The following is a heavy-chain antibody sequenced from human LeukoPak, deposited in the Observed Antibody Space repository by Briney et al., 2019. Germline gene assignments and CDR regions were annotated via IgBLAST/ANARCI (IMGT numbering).Heavy chain of an antibody. J-gene: IGHJ4*02. Sequence: SETLSLTCTVSGGSISNYYWTWIRQPPGKGLEWIGYVYYNGNTNYNPSLKSRVTISVDTSKNQFSLKLTSVTAADTAVYHCARWNYYDTGGYYPERTFGYWGQGTLVTVSS. CDR2: VYYNGNT. V-gene: IGHV4-59*01. D-gene: IGHD3-22*01. CDR3: ARWNYYDTGGYYPERTFGY. CDR1: GGSISNYY.